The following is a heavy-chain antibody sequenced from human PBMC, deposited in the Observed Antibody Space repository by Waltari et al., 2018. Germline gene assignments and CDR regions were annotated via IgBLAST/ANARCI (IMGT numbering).Heavy chain of an antibody. CDR3: ARENSGSYGEFDF. V-gene: IGHV3-53*02. J-gene: IGHJ4*02. CDR1: GFSVLSHY. D-gene: IGHD1-26*01. Sequence: EVQMVETGGGLIQPGGSLSIACEVSGFSVLSHYMTWVRQPPGKGLEWVSYIYSGGSTYYADSVKGRFTISRDNSKNTLYLQMNNLRAEDTAVYYCARENSGSYGEFDFWGQGTLVTVSS. CDR2: IYSGGST.